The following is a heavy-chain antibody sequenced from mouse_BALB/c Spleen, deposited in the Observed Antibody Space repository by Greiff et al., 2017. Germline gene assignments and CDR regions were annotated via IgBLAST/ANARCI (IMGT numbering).Heavy chain of an antibody. CDR1: GYTFTDYN. CDR2: IYPYNGGT. Sequence: VQLQQSGPELVKPGASVKISCKASGYTFTDYNMHWVKQSHGKSLEWIGYIYPYNGGTGYNQKFKSKATLTVDNSSSTAYKELRSLTSEDSAVYYCARRFYYGSVFDYWGQGTTLTVSS. D-gene: IGHD1-1*01. CDR3: ARRFYYGSVFDY. V-gene: IGHV1S29*02. J-gene: IGHJ2*01.